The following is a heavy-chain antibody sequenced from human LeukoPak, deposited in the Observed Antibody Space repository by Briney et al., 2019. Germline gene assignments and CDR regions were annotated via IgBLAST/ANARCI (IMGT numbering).Heavy chain of an antibody. CDR1: GYAFTGYY. V-gene: IGHV1-2*02. CDR3: ARGRYCSDGNCYHNWFDP. J-gene: IGHJ5*02. Sequence: ASVKVSCKASGYAFTGYYMHWVRQAPGQGPEWMGWINPNSGGTDYAQKFQGRVTMTRDTSINTAYMELSSLRSDDTAVYYCARGRYCSDGNCYHNWFDPWGQGTLVTVSS. D-gene: IGHD2-15*01. CDR2: INPNSGGT.